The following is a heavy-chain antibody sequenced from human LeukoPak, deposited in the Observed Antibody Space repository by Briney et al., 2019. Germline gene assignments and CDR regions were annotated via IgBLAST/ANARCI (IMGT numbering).Heavy chain of an antibody. D-gene: IGHD3-10*01. J-gene: IGHJ3*02. V-gene: IGHV3-23*01. CDR2: ISVNEDIT. CDR3: AKKFRGSGSPHQVFDI. Sequence: TGGSLRLSCAASGFTFSSYAMSWVRQAPGKGLEWVSAISVNEDITYYADSVKGRFTISRDNSKNTLYLQMNSLRAEDTAVYYCAKKFRGSGSPHQVFDIWGQGTMVTVSS. CDR1: GFTFSSYA.